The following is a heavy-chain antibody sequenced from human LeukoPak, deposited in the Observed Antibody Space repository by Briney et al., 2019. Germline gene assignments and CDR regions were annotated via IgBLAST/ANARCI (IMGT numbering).Heavy chain of an antibody. Sequence: PGGSLRLSCAASGFTFSNYAMSWVRQAPGKGLEWVAVISYDGSNKYYADSVKGRFTISRDNSKNTLYLQMNSLRAEDTAVYYCARERSSVVTDPRGFDYWGQGTLVTVSS. J-gene: IGHJ4*02. CDR2: ISYDGSNK. CDR3: ARERSSVVTDPRGFDY. V-gene: IGHV3-30-3*01. D-gene: IGHD2-21*02. CDR1: GFTFSNYA.